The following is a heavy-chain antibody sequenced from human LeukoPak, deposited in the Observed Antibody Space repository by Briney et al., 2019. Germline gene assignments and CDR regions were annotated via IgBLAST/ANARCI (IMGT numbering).Heavy chain of an antibody. CDR1: GGSFSGYY. CDR2: INHSGST. J-gene: IGHJ4*02. D-gene: IGHD4-17*01. V-gene: IGHV4-34*01. Sequence: SETLSLTCAVYGGSFSGYYWSWIRQPPGKGLEWIGEINHSGSTNYNPSLKSRVTISVDMSKNQLSLKLSSVTAADTAVYYCARGRAGALYFDYWGQGTLVTVSS. CDR3: ARGRAGALYFDY.